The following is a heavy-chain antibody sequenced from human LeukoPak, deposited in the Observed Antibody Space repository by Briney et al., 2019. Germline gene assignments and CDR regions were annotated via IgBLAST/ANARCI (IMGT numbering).Heavy chain of an antibody. CDR1: GFTFSSYC. D-gene: IGHD5-24*01. CDR3: AKENGDGYNYYFDY. Sequence: PGRPLRLSCAASGFTFSSYCMHWFRQPPRKELEWVAGILYDGSNKYYADSVKGRFTISRDNSKNTLYLQMNSLRAEDTAVYYCAKENGDGYNYYFDYWGQGTLVTVSS. CDR2: ILYDGSNK. J-gene: IGHJ4*02. V-gene: IGHV3-30*18.